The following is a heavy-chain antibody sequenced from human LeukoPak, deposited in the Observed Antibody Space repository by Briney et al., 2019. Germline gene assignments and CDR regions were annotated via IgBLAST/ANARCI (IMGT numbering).Heavy chain of an antibody. CDR3: ASGNYGDYVPGWDY. J-gene: IGHJ4*02. Sequence: PSETLSLTCTVSGDSISSYYWSWIRQPPAKGLEGIGYIYYSGSTNYSPSLKSRVTISVDTSKNQFSLKLSSVTAADTAVYYCASGNYGDYVPGWDYWGQGTLVTVSS. D-gene: IGHD4-17*01. CDR1: GDSISSYY. CDR2: IYYSGST. V-gene: IGHV4-59*08.